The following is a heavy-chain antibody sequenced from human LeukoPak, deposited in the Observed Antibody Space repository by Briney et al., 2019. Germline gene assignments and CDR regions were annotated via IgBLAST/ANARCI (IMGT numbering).Heavy chain of an antibody. J-gene: IGHJ4*02. CDR1: GYTFTGYY. D-gene: IGHD5-24*01. CDR3: ARDHGDGYNFFDY. CDR2: INPNSGGT. V-gene: IGHV1-2*02. Sequence: ASVQVSCKASGYTFTGYYMHWVRQAPGQGLEWMGWINPNSGGTNYAQKFQGRVTMTRDTSISTAYMELSRLRSDDTAVYYCARDHGDGYNFFDYWGQGTLVTVSS.